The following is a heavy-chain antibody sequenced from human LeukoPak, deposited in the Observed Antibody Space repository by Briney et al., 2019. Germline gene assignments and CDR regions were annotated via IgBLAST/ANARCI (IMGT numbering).Heavy chain of an antibody. J-gene: IGHJ4*02. D-gene: IGHD4-17*01. V-gene: IGHV3-74*01. CDR1: GFTFNSYW. CDR2: INRDWSST. Sequence: GGSLRLSCAASGFTFNSYWMHWVRQAPGKGLVWVSRINRDWSSTSYADSVKGRFTISRDNVKNTLYLQMNRLRAEDTAVYYCARQNDYGDYFLDYWGRGPLVTVSS. CDR3: ARQNDYGDYFLDY.